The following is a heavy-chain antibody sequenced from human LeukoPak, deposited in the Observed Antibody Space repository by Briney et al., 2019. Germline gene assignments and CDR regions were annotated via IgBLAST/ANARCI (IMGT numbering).Heavy chain of an antibody. CDR3: TRDGRSVDTRYYYMDV. Sequence: GGSLKLSCAASGFSFSSYSMNWVRQAPGKGLEWVSSISSSSSYIYYADSVKGRFTISRDNAKNSLYLQMNSLKTEDTAVYYCTRDGRSVDTRYYYMDVWGKGTTVTISS. V-gene: IGHV3-21*03. CDR1: GFSFSSYS. D-gene: IGHD3-9*01. CDR2: ISSSSSYI. J-gene: IGHJ6*03.